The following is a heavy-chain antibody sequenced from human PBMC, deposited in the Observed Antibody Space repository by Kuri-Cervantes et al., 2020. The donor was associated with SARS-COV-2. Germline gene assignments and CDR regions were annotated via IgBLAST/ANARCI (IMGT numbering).Heavy chain of an antibody. V-gene: IGHV3-48*01. CDR3: ALYGDYYY. D-gene: IGHD4-17*01. J-gene: IGHJ4*02. CDR1: GFTFSRYS. Sequence: GESLKISCVASGFTFSRYSMNWVRQAPGKGLEWVSYISSSSNTIYYADSVKGRFTISRDNSKNTLYLQMNSLRAEDTAVYYCALYGDYYYWGQGTLVTVSS. CDR2: ISSSSNTI.